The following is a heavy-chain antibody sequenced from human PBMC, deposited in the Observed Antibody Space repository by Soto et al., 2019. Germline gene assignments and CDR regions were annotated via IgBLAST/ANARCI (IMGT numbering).Heavy chain of an antibody. J-gene: IGHJ4*02. CDR2: ISGSGGST. V-gene: IGHV3-23*01. D-gene: IGHD2-2*01. CDR3: AKLSYCSSTSCYPR. Sequence: EVQLLESGGGLVQPGGSLRLSCAASGFTFSSYAMSWVRQAPGKGLEWVSAISGSGGSTYYADSVKGRFTISRDNSKNTLYLQMISLVAEDTDVYYCAKLSYCSSTSCYPRWGQGTLFTVSS. CDR1: GFTFSSYA.